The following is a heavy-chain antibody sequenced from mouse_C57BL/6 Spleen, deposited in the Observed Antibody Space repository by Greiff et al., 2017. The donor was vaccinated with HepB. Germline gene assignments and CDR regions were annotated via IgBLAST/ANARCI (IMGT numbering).Heavy chain of an antibody. Sequence: QVQLQQPGAELVRPGSSVKLSCTASGYTFTSYWMHWVKQRPIQGLEWIGNIDTSDSETHYNQKFKDKATLTVDKSSSTAYMQLSSLTAEDSAVYYCARRYYGSSYMDYWGQGTSVTVSS. V-gene: IGHV1-52*01. D-gene: IGHD1-1*01. CDR1: GYTFTSYW. J-gene: IGHJ4*01. CDR3: ARRYYGSSYMDY. CDR2: IDTSDSET.